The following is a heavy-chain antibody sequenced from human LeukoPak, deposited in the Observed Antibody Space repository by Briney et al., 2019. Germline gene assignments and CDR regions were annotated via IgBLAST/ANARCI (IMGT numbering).Heavy chain of an antibody. CDR1: GFTFSSYE. D-gene: IGHD3-10*02. CDR2: ISSSGSTI. CDR3: AELGITMIGGV. J-gene: IGHJ6*04. V-gene: IGHV3-48*03. Sequence: GGSLRLSCAASGFTFSSYEMNWVRQAPGKGLEWVSYISSSGSTIYYADSVKGRFTISRDNAKNSLHLQMNSLGAEDTAVYYCAELGITMIGGVWGKGTTVTISS.